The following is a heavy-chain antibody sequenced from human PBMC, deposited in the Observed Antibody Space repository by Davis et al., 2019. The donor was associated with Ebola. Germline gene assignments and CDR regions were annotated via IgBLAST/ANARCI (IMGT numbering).Heavy chain of an antibody. J-gene: IGHJ6*03. V-gene: IGHV1-46*01. Sequence: ASVKVSCKASGYTFTSYYMHWVRQAPGQGLEWMGIINPSGGSTSYAQKFQGRVTMTRDTSTSTVYMEMSSLRSEDTAVYYCARALATVTRLGYYYYMDVWGKGTTVTVSS. D-gene: IGHD4-11*01. CDR2: INPSGGST. CDR3: ARALATVTRLGYYYYMDV. CDR1: GYTFTSYY.